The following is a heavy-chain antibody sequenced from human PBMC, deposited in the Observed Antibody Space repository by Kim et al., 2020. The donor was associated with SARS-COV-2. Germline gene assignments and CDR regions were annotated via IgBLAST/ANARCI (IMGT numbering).Heavy chain of an antibody. CDR2: MDPSSGNK. D-gene: IGHD3-3*01. J-gene: IGHJ6*02. CDR3: ARGKSPRGFWRGHSNYDFWSGPFYYYGMDV. Sequence: ASVKVSCKASGYTFISYEINWVRQAPGQGREWMGWMDPSSGNKGHPQKLQGRVTMTRDTSVSTAYMELSGLRPEATAVYYCARGKSPRGFWRGHSNYDFWSGPFYYYGMDVWGQGPTVTVSS. CDR1: GYTFISYE. V-gene: IGHV1-8*01.